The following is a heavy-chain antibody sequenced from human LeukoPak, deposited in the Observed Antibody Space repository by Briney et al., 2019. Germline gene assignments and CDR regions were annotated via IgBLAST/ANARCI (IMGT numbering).Heavy chain of an antibody. V-gene: IGHV3-15*01. CDR3: TTDQDYYDSSGYYLISNYFDY. D-gene: IGHD3-22*01. CDR2: IKSKKDGEKL. J-gene: IGHJ4*02. CDR1: GITFSIAW. Sequence: GGSLRLSCAASGITFSIAWMTWVRQAPGKGLEWVGRIKSKKDGEKLDYAAPVKGRFTISRDDSKNTVYLQMNSLKTEDTAVYYCTTDQDYYDSSGYYLISNYFDYWGQGTLVTVSS.